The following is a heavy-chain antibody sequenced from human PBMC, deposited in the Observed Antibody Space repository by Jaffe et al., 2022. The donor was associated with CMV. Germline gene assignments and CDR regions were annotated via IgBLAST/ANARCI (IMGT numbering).Heavy chain of an antibody. CDR1: GYIFTDYY. D-gene: IGHD5-12*01. CDR3: ARGGYRGDYYFAMDV. Sequence: QLQLVQSGAEVRKPGASVKVSCKASGYIFTDYYLHWVRQAPGQGLEWMGWIHPNSGDPTYAPKFQGRLSMTRDTSTNTAYVDLSSLQSDDTAIYFCARGGYRGDYYFAMDVWGQGTTVSVSS. V-gene: IGHV1-2*02. J-gene: IGHJ6*02. CDR2: IHPNSGDP.